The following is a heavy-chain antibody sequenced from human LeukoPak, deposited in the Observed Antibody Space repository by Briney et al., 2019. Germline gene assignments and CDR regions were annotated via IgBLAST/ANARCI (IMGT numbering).Heavy chain of an antibody. J-gene: IGHJ4*02. D-gene: IGHD3-10*01. CDR1: GFIFSNYW. Sequence: GGSLRLSCAASGFIFSNYWMSWVRQAPGKGPEWVGNIKTDGSDKYYVGSVKGRFTISRDNAKNSLYLQMNSLRAEDTAVYYCARDSLIQYGSGSYWGFDYWGQGILVTVSS. CDR2: IKTDGSDK. V-gene: IGHV3-7*03. CDR3: ARDSLIQYGSGSYWGFDY.